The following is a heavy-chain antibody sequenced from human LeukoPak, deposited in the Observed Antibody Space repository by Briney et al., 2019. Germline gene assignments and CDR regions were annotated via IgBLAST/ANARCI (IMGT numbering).Heavy chain of an antibody. CDR3: ARGPDYGGNYDYFDY. CDR1: GGAFSSYA. CDR2: IIPIFGTA. Sequence: WASVKVSCKASGGAFSSYAISWVRQAPGQGLEWMGGIIPIFGTANYAQKFQGRVTITTDESTSTAYMELSSLRSEDTAVYYCARGPDYGGNYDYFDYWGQGTLVTVSS. J-gene: IGHJ4*02. V-gene: IGHV1-69*05. D-gene: IGHD4-23*01.